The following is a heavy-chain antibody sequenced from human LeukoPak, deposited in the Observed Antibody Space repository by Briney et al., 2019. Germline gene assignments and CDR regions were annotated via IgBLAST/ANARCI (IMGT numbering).Heavy chain of an antibody. V-gene: IGHV1-69*04. Sequence: SVNVSCKASRGTFSKYAISWVRQAPGQGLEWMGRIIPILNITHYAQKFQGRVTIAADKSTSTAYMELSSLRSEDTAMYYCARDDDRAREIDYWGQATLVTVSS. CDR3: ARDDDRAREIDY. CDR2: IIPILNIT. J-gene: IGHJ4*02. CDR1: RGTFSKYA. D-gene: IGHD3-22*01.